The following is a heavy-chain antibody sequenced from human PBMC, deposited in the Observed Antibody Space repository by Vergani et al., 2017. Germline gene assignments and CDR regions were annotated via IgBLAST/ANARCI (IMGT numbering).Heavy chain of an antibody. Sequence: QVQLVQSGAEVKKPGSSVKVSCKASGGTFSSYAISWVRQAPGQGLEWMGRIIPILGIANYAQKFQGRVTITADKSTSTAYMELSSLRSEDTAVYYCAREPGNDYGDYGSWFDHWGQGTLVTVSS. CDR2: IIPILGIA. CDR3: AREPGNDYGDYGSWFDH. V-gene: IGHV1-69*04. CDR1: GGTFSSYA. J-gene: IGHJ5*02. D-gene: IGHD4-17*01.